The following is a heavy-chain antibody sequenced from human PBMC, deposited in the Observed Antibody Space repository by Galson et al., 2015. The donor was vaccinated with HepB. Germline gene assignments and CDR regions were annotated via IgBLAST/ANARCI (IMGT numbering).Heavy chain of an antibody. CDR3: ARSRMIVDEDI. V-gene: IGHV7-4-1*02. Sequence: SVKVSCKASGYTFTSYAMNWVRQAPGQGLEWMGWINTNTGNPTYALDFTGRFVFSLDTSVSTAYLQISSLKAEDAAVYYCARSRMIVDEDIWGQGTMVTVSS. CDR1: GYTFTSYA. CDR2: INTNTGNP. D-gene: IGHD3-22*01. J-gene: IGHJ3*02.